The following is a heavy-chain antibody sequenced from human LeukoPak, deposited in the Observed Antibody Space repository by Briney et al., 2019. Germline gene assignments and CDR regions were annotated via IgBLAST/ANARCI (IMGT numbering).Heavy chain of an antibody. CDR1: GFTLSSYW. CDR2: INSDGSST. V-gene: IGHV3-74*01. J-gene: IGHJ4*02. D-gene: IGHD2-15*01. CDR3: ARAEFCSGGSCHNY. Sequence: GGSLRLSCAASGFTLSSYWMHWVRQAPGKGLVWVSRINSDGSSTSYADSVKGRFTISRDNAKNTLYLQMNSLRAEDTAVYYCARAEFCSGGSCHNYWGQGTLVTVSS.